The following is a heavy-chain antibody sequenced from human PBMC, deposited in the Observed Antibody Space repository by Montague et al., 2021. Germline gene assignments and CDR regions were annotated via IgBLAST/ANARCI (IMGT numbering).Heavy chain of an antibody. CDR1: GGSISSYS. D-gene: IGHD6-19*01. CDR3: ARSPAPWLVFGY. V-gene: IGHV4-59*01. Sequence: SETLSLTCTVSGGSISSYSWNWIRQPPGKGLEWIGYFYYSGSTNYNPSLKSRVTMSLDTSKNQFSLKLSSVTAADTAIYYCARSPAPWLVFGYWGQGTLVTVSS. J-gene: IGHJ4*01. CDR2: FYYSGST.